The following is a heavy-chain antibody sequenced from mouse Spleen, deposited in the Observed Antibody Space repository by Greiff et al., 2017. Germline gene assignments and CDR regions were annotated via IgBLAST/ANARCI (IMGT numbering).Heavy chain of an antibody. V-gene: IGHV1S34*01. J-gene: IGHJ1*01. D-gene: IGHD1-1*01. CDR1: GYSFTGYY. Sequence: LVKTGASVKISCKASGYSFTGYYMHWVKQSHGKSLEWIGYISCYNGATSYNQKFKGKATFTVDTSSSTAYMQFNSLTSEDSAVYYCARSRDGLLWYFDVWGAGTTVTVSS. CDR2: ISCYNGAT. CDR3: ARSRDGLLWYFDV.